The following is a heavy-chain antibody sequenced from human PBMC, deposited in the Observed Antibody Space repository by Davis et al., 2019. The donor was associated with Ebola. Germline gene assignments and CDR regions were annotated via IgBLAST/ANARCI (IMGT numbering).Heavy chain of an antibody. V-gene: IGHV1-18*04. J-gene: IGHJ4*02. CDR3: ARHSAPDYGDYEGY. CDR2: VSGNNAKT. Sequence: ASVKVSCKASGYTFTNYYMHWVRQAPGQGLEWMGWVSGNNAKTHYAQKVQGRVTMTTDTSSTTAYMELRSLRSDDTAVYYCARHSAPDYGDYEGYWGQGTLVTVSP. D-gene: IGHD4-17*01. CDR1: GYTFTNYY.